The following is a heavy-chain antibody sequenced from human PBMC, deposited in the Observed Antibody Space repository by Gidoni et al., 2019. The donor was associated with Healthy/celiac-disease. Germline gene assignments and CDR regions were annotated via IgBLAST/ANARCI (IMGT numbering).Heavy chain of an antibody. CDR1: GGSISSGDYY. D-gene: IGHD3-10*01. CDR2: IYYSGST. V-gene: IGHV4-30-4*01. Sequence: QVQLQESGPGLVKPSQTLSLTCTVPGGSISSGDYYGSWIRQPPGKGLEWIGYIYYSGSTYYNPSLKSRVTISVDTSKNQFSLKLSSVTAADTAVYYCAREPAVRGVYGEYYYYYYMDVWGKGTTVTVSS. CDR3: AREPAVRGVYGEYYYYYYMDV. J-gene: IGHJ6*03.